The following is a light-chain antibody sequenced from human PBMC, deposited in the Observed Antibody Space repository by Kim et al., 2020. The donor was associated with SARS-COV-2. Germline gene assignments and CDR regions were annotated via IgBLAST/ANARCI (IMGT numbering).Light chain of an antibody. CDR3: QQYYTYPYT. CDR1: QSLNSW. V-gene: IGKV1-5*03. Sequence: DIQMTQSPSTLSASVGDRVTITCRASQSLNSWVAWYQQKPGKAPDLLIYSTSTLQSGVPSRFSGSRSGAEFTLTIISLQPHDFATYYCQQYYTYPYTFGQGTKVDIK. CDR2: STS. J-gene: IGKJ2*01.